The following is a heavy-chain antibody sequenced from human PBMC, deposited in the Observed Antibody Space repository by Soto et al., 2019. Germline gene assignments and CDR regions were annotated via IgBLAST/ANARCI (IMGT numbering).Heavy chain of an antibody. CDR3: ARSGRYGDYVPYYYGMDV. D-gene: IGHD4-17*01. CDR2: IYPGDSDT. V-gene: IGHV5-51*01. J-gene: IGHJ6*02. CDR1: GYSFTSYW. Sequence: GESLKISCKGSGYSFTSYWIGWVRQMPGKGLEWMGIIYPGDSDTRYSPSFQGQVTISADKSISTAYLQWSSLRASDTAMYYCARSGRYGDYVPYYYGMDVWGQGTTVTVSS.